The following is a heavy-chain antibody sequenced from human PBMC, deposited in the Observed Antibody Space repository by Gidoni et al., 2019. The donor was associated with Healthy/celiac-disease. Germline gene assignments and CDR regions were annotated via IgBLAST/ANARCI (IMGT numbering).Heavy chain of an antibody. CDR1: GFTFSDHY. Sequence: EVQLVESGGGLVQPGGSLRLSCAASGFTFSDHYMDWVRQAPGKGLEWVGRTRNKANSYTTEYAASVKGRFTISRDDSKNSLYLQMNSLKTEDTAVYYCARVSHAGFDYWGQGTLVTVSS. CDR3: ARVSHAGFDY. J-gene: IGHJ4*02. V-gene: IGHV3-72*01. CDR2: TRNKANSYTT.